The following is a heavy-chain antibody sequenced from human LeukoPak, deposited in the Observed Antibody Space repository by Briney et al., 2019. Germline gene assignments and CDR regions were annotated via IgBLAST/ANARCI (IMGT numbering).Heavy chain of an antibody. CDR1: GFTFSNYW. V-gene: IGHV3-48*01. J-gene: IGHJ4*02. CDR3: ARDGAATGPDFDY. D-gene: IGHD6-13*01. Sequence: GGSLRLSCAASGFTFSNYWMSWVRQAPGKGLEWVSYISGGSTSIYYGDSVKGRFTISRDNAKNSLYLQMNSLRVEDTAVYYCARDGAATGPDFDYWGQGTLVTVSS. CDR2: ISGGSTSI.